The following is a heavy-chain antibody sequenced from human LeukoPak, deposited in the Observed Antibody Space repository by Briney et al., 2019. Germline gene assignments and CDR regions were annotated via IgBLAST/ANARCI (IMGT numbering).Heavy chain of an antibody. CDR2: LHYSGST. Sequence: SETLSLTCTVSGGSISSYYWSWIRQPPGKGLEWIGYLHYSGSTNYNPSLKSRVTISVDTSKNQFSLKLSSVTAADTAVYYCAGDGPDYDILTGTYDAFDIWGQGTMVTVSS. CDR1: GGSISSYY. J-gene: IGHJ3*02. D-gene: IGHD3-9*01. CDR3: AGDGPDYDILTGTYDAFDI. V-gene: IGHV4-59*01.